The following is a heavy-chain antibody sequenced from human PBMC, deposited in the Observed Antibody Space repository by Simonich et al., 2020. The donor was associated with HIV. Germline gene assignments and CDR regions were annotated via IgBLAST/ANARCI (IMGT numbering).Heavy chain of an antibody. D-gene: IGHD2-2*01. CDR1: GGSFSGYY. V-gene: IGHV4-34*01. Sequence: QVQLQQWGAGLLKPSETLSLTCAVYGGSFSGYYWSWIRPPPGKGLEWIGEINHSGSTNYNPSLKSRVTISVDTSKNQFSLKLSSVTAADTAVYYCARGFYQRLYYFDYWGQGTLVTVSS. J-gene: IGHJ4*02. CDR3: ARGFYQRLYYFDY. CDR2: INHSGST.